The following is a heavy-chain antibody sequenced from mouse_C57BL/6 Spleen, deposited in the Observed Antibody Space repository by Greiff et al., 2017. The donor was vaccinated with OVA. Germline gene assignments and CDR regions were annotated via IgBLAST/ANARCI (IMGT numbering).Heavy chain of an antibody. CDR3: APVGPMDY. CDR1: GYTFTSYW. CDR2: IDPSDSYT. D-gene: IGHD4-1*01. Sequence: VQLQQPGAELVKPGASVKLSCKASGYTFTSYWMQWVKQRPGQGLEWIGEIDPSDSYTNYNQKFKGKATLTVDTSSSTAYMQLSSLTSEDSAVYYCAPVGPMDYWGQGTSVTVSS. V-gene: IGHV1-50*01. J-gene: IGHJ4*01.